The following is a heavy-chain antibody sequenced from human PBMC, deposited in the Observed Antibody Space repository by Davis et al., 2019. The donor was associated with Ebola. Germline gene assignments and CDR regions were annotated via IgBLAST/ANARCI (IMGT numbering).Heavy chain of an antibody. CDR2: ISSNGGST. CDR3: AKVIGSVGY. J-gene: IGHJ4*02. V-gene: IGHV3-64D*06. Sequence: GESLKISCSASGFTFSSYAMHWVRQAPGKGLEYVSAISSNGGSTYYADSVKGKFTISRDNSKNTLYLQMSSLRAEDTAVYYCAKVIGSVGYWGQGTLVTVSS. D-gene: IGHD2-15*01. CDR1: GFTFSSYA.